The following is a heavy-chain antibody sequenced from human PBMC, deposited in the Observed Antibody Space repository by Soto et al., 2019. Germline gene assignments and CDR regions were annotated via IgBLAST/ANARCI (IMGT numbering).Heavy chain of an antibody. CDR3: TTPPPHYSGYEFYYYGMDV. V-gene: IGHV3-15*01. CDR1: GFTFSNAW. D-gene: IGHD5-12*01. Sequence: EVQLVESGGGLVKPGGSLRLSCAASGFTFSNAWMSWVRQAPGKGLEWVGRIKSKTDGGTTDYAAPVKGRFTISRDDSKNTLYLQMNSLKTEDTAVYYCTTPPPHYSGYEFYYYGMDVWGQGTTVTVSS. J-gene: IGHJ6*02. CDR2: IKSKTDGGTT.